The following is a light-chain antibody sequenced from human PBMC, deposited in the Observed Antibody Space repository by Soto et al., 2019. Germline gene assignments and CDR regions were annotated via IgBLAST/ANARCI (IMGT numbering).Light chain of an antibody. CDR3: QPYNNWPLT. V-gene: IGKV3-15*01. CDR1: QGIGDT. Sequence: EIVMTPSPATLSVSPGERATLSCRASQGIGDTLAWYQHKPGQTPRLLIYDTSTRATGVPTRFSGSRSGAEFTLTINSLQSEDFAVYYCQPYNNWPLTFGGGTKVDIK. J-gene: IGKJ4*01. CDR2: DTS.